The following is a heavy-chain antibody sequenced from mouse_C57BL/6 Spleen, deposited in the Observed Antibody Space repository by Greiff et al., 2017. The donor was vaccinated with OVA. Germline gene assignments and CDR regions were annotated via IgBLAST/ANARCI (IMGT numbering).Heavy chain of an antibody. CDR3: ASSKSGYYFDY. CDR2: ISYDGSN. V-gene: IGHV3-6*01. CDR1: GYSITSGYY. J-gene: IGHJ2*01. D-gene: IGHD1-2*01. Sequence: EVQLQESGPGLVKPSQSLSLTCSVTGYSITSGYYWNWIRQFPGNKLEWMGYISYDGSNNYNPSLKNRISITRDTSKNQFFLTLNSVTTEDTATYYCASSKSGYYFDYWGQGTTLTVSS.